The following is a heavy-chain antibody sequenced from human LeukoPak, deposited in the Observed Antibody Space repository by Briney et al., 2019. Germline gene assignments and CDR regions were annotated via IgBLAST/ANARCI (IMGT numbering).Heavy chain of an antibody. Sequence: PSETLSLTCSVSGDSISRNSHYWCWIRQSAGKGLEWIGRLNPSGEIDYNPSLRSRLTMSLDPSENKLSLKLSSVTAADTALYYCARGRPSGDYFDFWGQGALVTVSS. CDR2: LNPSGEI. CDR1: GDSISRNSHY. D-gene: IGHD4-17*01. CDR3: ARGRPSGDYFDF. J-gene: IGHJ4*02. V-gene: IGHV4-61*02.